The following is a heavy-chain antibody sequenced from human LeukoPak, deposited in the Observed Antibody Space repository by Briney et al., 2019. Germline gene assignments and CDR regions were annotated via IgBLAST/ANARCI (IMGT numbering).Heavy chain of an antibody. J-gene: IGHJ4*02. CDR1: GGSFSGYY. V-gene: IGHV4-34*01. D-gene: IGHD6-13*01. CDR2: INHSGST. CDR3: ARSDRAGVDY. Sequence: KSSETLSLTCAVYGGSFSGYYWSWIRQPPGKGLEWIGEINHSGSTNYNPSLKSRVTISVDTSKNQFSLKLSSVTAADTAVYYCARSDRAGVDYWGQGTLVTVSS.